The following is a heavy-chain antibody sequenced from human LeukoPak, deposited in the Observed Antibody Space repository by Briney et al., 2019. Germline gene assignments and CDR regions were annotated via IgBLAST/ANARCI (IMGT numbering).Heavy chain of an antibody. CDR1: GFTFSSYS. J-gene: IGHJ5*02. CDR2: ISSSSSYI. D-gene: IGHD6-19*01. Sequence: GGSLRLSCAASGFTFSSYSMNRVRQAPGKGLEWVSSISSSSSYIYYADSVKGRFTISRDNAKNSLYLQMNSLRAEDTAVYYCARDPAVAGIPWGQGTLVTVSS. V-gene: IGHV3-21*01. CDR3: ARDPAVAGIP.